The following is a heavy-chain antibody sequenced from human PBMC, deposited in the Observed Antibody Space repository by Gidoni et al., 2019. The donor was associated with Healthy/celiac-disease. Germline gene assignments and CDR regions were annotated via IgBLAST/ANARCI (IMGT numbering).Heavy chain of an antibody. CDR3: ATSIRGIAAAEFYPGTHEDWYFDL. Sequence: QMQLVQSGAEVKKTGSSVKVSCKASGYTFTYRYLPWVRPAPRQALEWMGWITPFNGNTNYAQKFQDRVTITRDRSMSTAYMELSSLRSEDTAMYYCATSIRGIAAAEFYPGTHEDWYFDLWGRGTLVTVSS. CDR1: GYTFTYRY. J-gene: IGHJ2*01. V-gene: IGHV1-45*03. CDR2: ITPFNGNT. D-gene: IGHD6-13*01.